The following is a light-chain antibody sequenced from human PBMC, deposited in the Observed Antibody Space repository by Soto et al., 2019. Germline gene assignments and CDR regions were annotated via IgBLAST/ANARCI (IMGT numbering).Light chain of an antibody. J-gene: IGLJ3*02. Sequence: QSALTQPASVSGSPGQSITISCTGTNSDVGRYNLVSWYQHHPGKAPKLVIYEATKRPSGISERFSVSKSGNTASLTISGLQVEDEGHYYCCSYAPGATWVFGGGTKLTVL. CDR1: NSDVGRYNL. CDR2: EAT. CDR3: CSYAPGATWV. V-gene: IGLV2-23*01.